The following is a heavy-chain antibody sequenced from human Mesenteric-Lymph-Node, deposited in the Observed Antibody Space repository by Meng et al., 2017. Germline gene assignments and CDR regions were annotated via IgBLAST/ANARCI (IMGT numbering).Heavy chain of an antibody. D-gene: IGHD3-10*01. CDR1: GYTFTGYY. J-gene: IGHJ4*02. CDR3: ARVPPLWFGELLDY. Sequence: ASVKVSCKASGYTFTGYYMHWVRQAPGQGLEWMGWINPNSGGTNYAQKFQGRVTMTRDTSISTAYMELRSLRSDDTAVYYCARVPPLWFGELLDYWGQGTLVTVSS. CDR2: INPNSGGT. V-gene: IGHV1-2*02.